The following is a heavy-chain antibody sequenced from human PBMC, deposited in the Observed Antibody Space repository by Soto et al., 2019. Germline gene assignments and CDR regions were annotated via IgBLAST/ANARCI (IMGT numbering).Heavy chain of an antibody. D-gene: IGHD6-19*01. J-gene: IGHJ4*02. CDR2: ISSSGSRT. V-gene: IGHV3-23*01. CDR1: GFNFKTYA. CDR3: AKERREVVSGTGDS. Sequence: EVQLLESGGGLVQPGGSRRLSCAASGFNFKTYAMSWVRQAPGRGLEWVSAISSSGSRTYYADSVKGRFTISRDNSKNALFLEMNSLRAEDKALYYCAKERREVVSGTGDSWGRGTLVTVSS.